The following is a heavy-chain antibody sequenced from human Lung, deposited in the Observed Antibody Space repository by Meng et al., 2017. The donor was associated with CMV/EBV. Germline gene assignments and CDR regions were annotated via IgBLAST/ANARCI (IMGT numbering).Heavy chain of an antibody. CDR3: AKDGVVIPEGGMDV. V-gene: IGHV3-23*01. Sequence: GESXKISCAASGFTFTSYAMSWVRQAPGKGLEWVSAISGSGGSTYYADSVKGRFTISRDNSKNTLYLQMNSLRAEDTAVYYCAKDGVVIPEGGMDVWGQRTTVTVSS. J-gene: IGHJ6*02. D-gene: IGHD2-2*01. CDR1: GFTFTSYA. CDR2: ISGSGGST.